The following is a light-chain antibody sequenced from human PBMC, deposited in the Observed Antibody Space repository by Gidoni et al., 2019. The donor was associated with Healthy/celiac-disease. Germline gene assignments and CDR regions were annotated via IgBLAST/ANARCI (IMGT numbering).Light chain of an antibody. CDR3: SADTSSSTWV. V-gene: IGLV2-14*03. J-gene: IGLJ3*02. CDR1: SSDVGGYNY. Sequence: QSALSQPASLSGSPGQSITISCTGTSSDVGGYNYVSWYQQHPGKAPKLMINDVSNRPSGVANRFSGSKSGNTASLTISGLQAEDEADYYCSADTSSSTWVFGGGTKLTVL. CDR2: DVS.